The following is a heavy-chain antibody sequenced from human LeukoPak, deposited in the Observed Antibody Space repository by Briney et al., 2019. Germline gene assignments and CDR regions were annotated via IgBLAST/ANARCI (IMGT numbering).Heavy chain of an antibody. J-gene: IGHJ4*02. D-gene: IGHD2-2*01. V-gene: IGHV3-64D*06. CDR3: VKGRCSGSSCYGGDY. CDR1: GFTFSSYE. Sequence: GGSLRLSCAVAGFTFSSYEMNWVRQAPGKGLEYVSAITSNGGSTYYADSVKGRFTISRDNSKNTLYLQMSSLRAEDTAVYYCVKGRCSGSSCYGGDYWGQGTLVTVSS. CDR2: ITSNGGST.